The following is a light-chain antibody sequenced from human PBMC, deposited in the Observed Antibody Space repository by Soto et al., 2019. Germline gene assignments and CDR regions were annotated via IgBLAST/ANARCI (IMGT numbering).Light chain of an antibody. CDR2: QDS. CDR3: QAWDSSTAV. J-gene: IGLJ1*01. CDR1: KSGDKY. Sequence: SYELTQPPSVSVSAGQTASITCSGDKSGDKYACWYQQKPGQSPVLVIYQDSKRPSGIPERFSGSNSGNTATLTISRTQAMDEADYYCQAWDSSTAVFGTGTKVTVL. V-gene: IGLV3-1*01.